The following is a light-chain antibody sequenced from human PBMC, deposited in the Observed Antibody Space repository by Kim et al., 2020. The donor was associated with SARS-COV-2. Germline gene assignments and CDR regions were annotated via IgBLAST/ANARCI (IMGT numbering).Light chain of an antibody. CDR3: QQRSSWPPRIT. CDR1: QSVSKY. Sequence: EIVLTQSPGTLSLSPGERATLSCRASQSVSKYLAWYQQKPGRPPRLLIYDASIRATGIPARFSGSGSGTDFTLSISSLESEDFAVYYCQQRSSWPPRITFGGGTKVDIK. CDR2: DAS. V-gene: IGKV3-11*01. J-gene: IGKJ4*01.